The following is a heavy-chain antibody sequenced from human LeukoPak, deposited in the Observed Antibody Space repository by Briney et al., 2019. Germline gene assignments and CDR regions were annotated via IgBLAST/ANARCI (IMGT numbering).Heavy chain of an antibody. V-gene: IGHV1-69*05. CDR2: IIPMCGTA. CDR3: AGDRDGYNYVFDY. Sequence: SAKVSNKTSRDTLSSYTINWVAHAPGQGLERMRGIIPMCGTANYAQKFQGRVTITTDESTSTAYMELSNLRTEDTAVYYCAGDRDGYNYVFDYWGQGTLVTVSS. CDR1: RDTLSSYT. J-gene: IGHJ4*02. D-gene: IGHD5-24*01.